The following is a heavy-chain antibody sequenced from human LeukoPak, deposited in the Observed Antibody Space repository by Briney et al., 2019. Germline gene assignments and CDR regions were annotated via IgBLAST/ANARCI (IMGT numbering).Heavy chain of an antibody. Sequence: GGSLRPSCVASGFTFSDFYMNWIRQAPGKGLEWVSYITTSGSTIYYIDSVKGRFTISRDNAKNSLYLQMNSLRAEDTAVYYCARAGSTVTTLTFDYWGQGTLVTVSS. J-gene: IGHJ4*02. CDR3: ARAGSTVTTLTFDY. D-gene: IGHD4-11*01. V-gene: IGHV3-11*01. CDR2: ITTSGSTI. CDR1: GFTFSDFY.